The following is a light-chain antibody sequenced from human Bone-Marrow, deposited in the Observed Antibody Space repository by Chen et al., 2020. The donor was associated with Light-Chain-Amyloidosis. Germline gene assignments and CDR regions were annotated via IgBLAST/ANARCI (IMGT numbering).Light chain of an antibody. CDR2: VDS. V-gene: IGLV3-21*02. CDR3: QVWDRISDRPV. J-gene: IGLJ3*02. Sequence: SYVLTQPSSVSVAPGQTATIACGGNNIGPTSVHWYQQTPGQAPLLVVYVDSTRPSGIPDRWAGSNSGNSAPLPNSRVEAWDEADYYGQVWDRISDRPVFRGGTKLTVL. CDR1: NIGPTS.